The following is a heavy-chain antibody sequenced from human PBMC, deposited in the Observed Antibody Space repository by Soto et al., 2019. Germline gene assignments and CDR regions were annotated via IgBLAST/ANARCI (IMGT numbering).Heavy chain of an antibody. CDR1: GGSFSGYY. CDR2: INHSGST. V-gene: IGHV4-34*01. CDR3: ARGIRLQDYYYYMDV. J-gene: IGHJ6*03. D-gene: IGHD4-4*01. Sequence: SETLSLTCAVYGGSFSGYYWSWIRQPPGKGLEWIGEINHSGSTNYNPSLKSRVTMSVDTSKNQFSLKLSSVTAADTAVYYCARGIRLQDYYYYMDVWGKGTTVTVSS.